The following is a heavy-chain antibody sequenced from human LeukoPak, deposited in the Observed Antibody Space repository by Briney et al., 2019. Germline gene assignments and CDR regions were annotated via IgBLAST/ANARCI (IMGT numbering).Heavy chain of an antibody. V-gene: IGHV3-30*18. J-gene: IGHJ4*02. CDR1: GFSFSSYG. D-gene: IGHD6-13*01. CDR2: LSDDGSNK. CDR3: AKNPGPDVSWIDY. Sequence: PGTSLRLSCAASGFSFSSYGMHWVRRAPGKGLEWVAVLSDDGSNKYYADSVKGRFTISRDNSKNTLYLQMNSLRVEDTAVYYCAKNPGPDVSWIDYWGQGTLVTVSS.